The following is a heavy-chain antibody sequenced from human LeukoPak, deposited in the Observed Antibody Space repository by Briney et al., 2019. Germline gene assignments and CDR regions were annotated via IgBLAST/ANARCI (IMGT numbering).Heavy chain of an antibody. V-gene: IGHV1-69*13. CDR2: IIPIFGTA. CDR1: GGTFSSYA. D-gene: IGHD3-16*01. J-gene: IGHJ3*02. Sequence: ASVKVSCKASGGTFSSYAISWVRQAPGQGLEWMGGIIPIFGTANYAQKFQGRVTITADESTSTAYMELSSLRSEDTAVYYCARHAPVMGEPGAFDIWGQGTMVTVSS. CDR3: ARHAPVMGEPGAFDI.